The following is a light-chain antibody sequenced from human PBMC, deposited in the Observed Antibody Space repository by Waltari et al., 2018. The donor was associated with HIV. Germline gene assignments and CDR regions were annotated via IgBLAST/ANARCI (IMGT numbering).Light chain of an antibody. Sequence: SSELTQYPAVSVALGQTVRFTCQGDSLRSYYPNWYQQQPGQSPLCVICSKNNRPSGIPDRVSGANSGNTASLTITGARAEDEADYYCNSRDSSGDYLVFGGGTKLTVL. CDR3: NSRDSSGDYLV. CDR2: SKN. V-gene: IGLV3-19*01. J-gene: IGLJ3*02. CDR1: SLRSYY.